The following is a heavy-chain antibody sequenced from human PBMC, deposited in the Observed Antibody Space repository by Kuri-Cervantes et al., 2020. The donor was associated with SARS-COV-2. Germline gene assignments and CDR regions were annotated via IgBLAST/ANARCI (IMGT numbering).Heavy chain of an antibody. CDR3: ARDERGYSSNWFDP. V-gene: IGHV1-2*04. CDR1: GYTFTGYY. CDR2: INPNSGCT. Sequence: ASVKVSCKASGYTFTGYYVHWVRQAPGQGLEWMGWINPNSGCTKYGQKFQGWVTMTRNTSISTAYMELGRLRSDDTAVYYCARDERGYSSNWFDPWGQGTLVTVSS. D-gene: IGHD6-13*01. J-gene: IGHJ5*02.